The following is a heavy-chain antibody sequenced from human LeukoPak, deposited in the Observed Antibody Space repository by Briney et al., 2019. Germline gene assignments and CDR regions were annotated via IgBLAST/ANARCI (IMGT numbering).Heavy chain of an antibody. D-gene: IGHD2-2*01. CDR1: GYTFTSYG. Sequence: ASVKVSCKASGYTFTSYGISWVRQAPGQGREWMGWISAYNGNTKYAQKLEGTVIMTTDTSTSTDYMELRSLRSDDTAVYYCARGVVPAAPPFTYSYYMDVWGKGTTVTVSS. J-gene: IGHJ6*03. V-gene: IGHV1-18*01. CDR3: ARGVVPAAPPFTYSYYMDV. CDR2: ISAYNGNT.